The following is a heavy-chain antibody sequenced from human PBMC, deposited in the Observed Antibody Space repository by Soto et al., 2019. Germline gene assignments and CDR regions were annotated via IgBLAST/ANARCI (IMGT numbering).Heavy chain of an antibody. Sequence: QVQLVESGGGVVQPGRSLRLSCAASGFTFSSYAMHWVRQAPGKGLEWVAVISYDGSNKYYADSVKGRFTISRDNSKNTLYLQMNSLRAEDTAVYYCARGPVPAVTRRLSDYYGMDVW. J-gene: IGHJ6*01. CDR1: GFTFSSYA. D-gene: IGHD2-2*01. V-gene: IGHV3-30-3*01. CDR3: ARGPVPAVTRRLSDYYGMDV. CDR2: ISYDGSNK.